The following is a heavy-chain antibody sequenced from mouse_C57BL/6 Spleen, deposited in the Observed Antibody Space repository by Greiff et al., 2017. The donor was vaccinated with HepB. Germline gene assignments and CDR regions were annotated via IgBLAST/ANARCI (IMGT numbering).Heavy chain of an antibody. J-gene: IGHJ2*01. V-gene: IGHV3-4*01. CDR3: ARGGATGPVFDY. D-gene: IGHD4-1*01. CDR2: ISSSGST. Sequence: WWNWIRQVSGSKLEWIGYISSSGSTDSNPSLKSRISITRDTSKNQLFLQLNSVTTEDIATYYCARGGATGPVFDYWGQGTTLTVSS. CDR1: W.